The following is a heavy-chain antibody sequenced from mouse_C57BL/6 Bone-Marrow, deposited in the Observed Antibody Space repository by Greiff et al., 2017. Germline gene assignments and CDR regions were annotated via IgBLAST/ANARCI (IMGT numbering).Heavy chain of an antibody. V-gene: IGHV1-63*01. J-gene: IGHJ2*01. CDR2: IYPGGGYT. CDR3: ASSHWDVDLDY. D-gene: IGHD4-1*01. CDR1: GYTFTNYW. Sequence: VQLVESGAELVRPGTSVKMSCKASGYTFTNYWIGWAKQRPGHGLEWIGDIYPGGGYTNYNEKFKGKATLTADKSSSTAYMQFSSLTSEDSAIYYCASSHWDVDLDYWGQGTTLTVSS.